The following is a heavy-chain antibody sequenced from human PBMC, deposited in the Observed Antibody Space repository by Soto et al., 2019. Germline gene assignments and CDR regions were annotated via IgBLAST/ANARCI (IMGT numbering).Heavy chain of an antibody. D-gene: IGHD2-15*01. J-gene: IGHJ6*02. CDR2: INPNSGGT. Sequence: ASVKVSCKASGYTFTGYYMHWVRQAPGQGLEWMGWINPNSGGTNYAQKFQGWVTMTRDTSISTAYMELSRLRSDDTAVYYCARGGGYCSGCSCYPYYYYGTDVLGQATTVTVPS. CDR1: GYTFTGYY. CDR3: ARGGGYCSGCSCYPYYYYGTDV. V-gene: IGHV1-2*04.